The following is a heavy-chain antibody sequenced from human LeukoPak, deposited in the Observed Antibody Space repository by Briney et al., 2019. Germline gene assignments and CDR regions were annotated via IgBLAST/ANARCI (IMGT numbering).Heavy chain of an antibody. Sequence: GGSLRLSCAASGFTFSTYCMHWVRQAPGKGPMWVSRICPDGTVTNYADSVKARSIISRDNARNTVYLQMNSLRVEDTAVYYCVRDFRSADYWGQGTLVTVSS. J-gene: IGHJ4*02. CDR2: ICPDGTVT. V-gene: IGHV3-74*01. CDR3: VRDFRSADY. CDR1: GFTFSTYC.